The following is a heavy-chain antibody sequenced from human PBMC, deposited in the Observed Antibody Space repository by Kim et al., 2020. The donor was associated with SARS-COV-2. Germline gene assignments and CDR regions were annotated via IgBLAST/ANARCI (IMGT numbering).Heavy chain of an antibody. Sequence: GGSLRLSCAASGFTFSSYAMHWVRQAPGKGLEWVAVISYDGSNKYYADSVKGRFTISRDNSKNTLYLQMNSLRAEDTAVYYCARGYGDQVDFFDYWGQGT. D-gene: IGHD4-17*01. CDR2: ISYDGSNK. CDR3: ARGYGDQVDFFDY. CDR1: GFTFSSYA. V-gene: IGHV3-30*04. J-gene: IGHJ4*02.